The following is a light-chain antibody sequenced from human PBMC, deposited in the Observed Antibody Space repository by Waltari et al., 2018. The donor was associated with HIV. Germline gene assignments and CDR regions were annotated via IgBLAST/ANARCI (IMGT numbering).Light chain of an antibody. CDR3: QQYYSTPLT. V-gene: IGKV4-1*01. CDR2: WAS. CDR1: QSVLYSSNNKNY. Sequence: DIVMTQSPDSLAVSLGERATINCKSSQSVLYSSNNKNYLTWYQQKPGQPPKLLIYWASTRESGVPDRFSGSGSGTDFTLTISLQAEDVAVYYCQQYYSTPLTFGGGTKVEIK. J-gene: IGKJ4*01.